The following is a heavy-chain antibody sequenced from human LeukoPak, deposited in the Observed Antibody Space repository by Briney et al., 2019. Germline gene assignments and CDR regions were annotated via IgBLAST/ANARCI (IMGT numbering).Heavy chain of an antibody. J-gene: IGHJ3*02. V-gene: IGHV3-43*02. CDR2: ISGDGGST. CDR1: GFTFDDYA. D-gene: IGHD1-26*01. Sequence: GRSLRLSCAASGFTFDDYAMHWVRQAPGKGLEWVSLISGDGGSTYYADSVKGRFTISRDNSKNSLYLQMNSLRTEDTALYYCANGDGGSYTRAAFDIWGQGTMVTVSS. CDR3: ANGDGGSYTRAAFDI.